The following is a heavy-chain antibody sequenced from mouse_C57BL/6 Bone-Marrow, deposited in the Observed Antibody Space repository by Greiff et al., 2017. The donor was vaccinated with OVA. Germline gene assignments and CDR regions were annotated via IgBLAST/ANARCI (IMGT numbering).Heavy chain of an antibody. CDR1: GYTFTDYY. CDR3: ARGEDYGSSYRDAMDY. J-gene: IGHJ4*01. CDR2: INPNNGGT. D-gene: IGHD1-1*01. V-gene: IGHV1-26*01. Sequence: VQLQQSGPELVKPGASVKISCKASGYTFTDYYMNWVKQSHGKSLEWIGDINPNNGGTSYNQKFKGKATLTVDKSSSTAYMELRSLTSEDSAVYYCARGEDYGSSYRDAMDYWGQGTSVTVSS.